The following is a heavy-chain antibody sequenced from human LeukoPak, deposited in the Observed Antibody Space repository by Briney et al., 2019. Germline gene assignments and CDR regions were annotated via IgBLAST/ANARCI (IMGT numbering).Heavy chain of an antibody. J-gene: IGHJ4*01. CDR1: GFTFSSYA. V-gene: IGHV3-30-3*01. CDR3: APVAGYYFDY. Sequence: GGSLRLSCAASGFTFSSYAMHWVRQAPGKGLEWVAVISYDGSNKYYADSVKGRFTISRDNSKNTLYLQMNSLRAEDTAVYYCAPVAGYYFDYWGHGTLVTVSS. D-gene: IGHD6-19*01. CDR2: ISYDGSNK.